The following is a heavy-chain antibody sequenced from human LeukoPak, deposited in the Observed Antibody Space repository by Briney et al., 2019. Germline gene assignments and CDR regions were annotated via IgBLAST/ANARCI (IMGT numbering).Heavy chain of an antibody. CDR3: ARERGYSGTGSDY. CDR2: INPNSGGT. V-gene: IGHV1-2*02. Sequence: ASVKVSCKASGYTFTCYYMHWVRQAPGQGLEWMGWINPNSGGTNYAQKFQGRVTMTRDTSISTAYMELSRLRSDDTAVYYCARERGYSGTGSDYWGQGTLVTVSS. CDR1: GYTFTCYY. D-gene: IGHD5-12*01. J-gene: IGHJ4*02.